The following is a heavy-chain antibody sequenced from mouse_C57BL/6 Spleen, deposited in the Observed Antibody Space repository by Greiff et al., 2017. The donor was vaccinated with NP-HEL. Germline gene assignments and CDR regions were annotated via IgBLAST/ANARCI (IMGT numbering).Heavy chain of an antibody. CDR3: TRSGGSSYWYFDV. J-gene: IGHJ1*03. CDR2: IYPGNSDT. V-gene: IGHV1-5*01. CDR1: GYTFTSYW. Sequence: EVKVVESGTVLARPGASVKMSCKTSGYTFTSYWMHWVKQRPGQGLEWIGAIYPGNSDTSYNQKFKGKAKLTAVTSASTAYMELSSLTNEDSAVYYCTRSGGSSYWYFDVWGTGTTVTVSS. D-gene: IGHD1-1*01.